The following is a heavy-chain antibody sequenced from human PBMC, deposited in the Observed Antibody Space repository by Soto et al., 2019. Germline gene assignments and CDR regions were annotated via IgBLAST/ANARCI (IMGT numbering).Heavy chain of an antibody. CDR1: GYTFTGDY. J-gene: IGHJ4*02. CDR2: ISASNGNT. Sequence: ASVKVSSKDSGYTFTGDYMHSLRQAPGQGLEWMGWISASNGNTNHAQKLQGRVTVTTDTSTSTAYMELRSLRSDVTAVYYCARGGWVAAGFYFDYWGQGTLVTVSS. D-gene: IGHD6-19*01. V-gene: IGHV1-18*04. CDR3: ARGGWVAAGFYFDY.